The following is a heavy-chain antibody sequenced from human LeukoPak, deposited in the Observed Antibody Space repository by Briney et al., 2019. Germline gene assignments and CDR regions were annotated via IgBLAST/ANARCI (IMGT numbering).Heavy chain of an antibody. J-gene: IGHJ5*02. V-gene: IGHV4-59*01. CDR1: GGSISSYY. D-gene: IGHD2-15*01. CDR2: IYYSGST. CDR3: ARGVVVAATIWFDP. Sequence: PSETLSLTCTVSGGSISSYYWSWIRQPPGKGLEWIGHIYYSGSTNYNPSLRSRVTISVDTSKNQFSLKLSSVTAADTAVYYCARGVVVAATIWFDPWGQGTLVTVSS.